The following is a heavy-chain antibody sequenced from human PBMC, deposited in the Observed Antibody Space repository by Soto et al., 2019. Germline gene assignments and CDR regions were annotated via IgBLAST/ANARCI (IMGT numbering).Heavy chain of an antibody. CDR1: GGSFSGDD. V-gene: IGHV4-34*01. CDR2: INHSGST. CDR3: ARGPRDIVLMVYAPNFDY. J-gene: IGHJ4*02. Sequence: PSETLWLAGAVYGGSFSGDDWGWIREPVWKGLEWIGEINHSGSTNYNPSLKSRVTISVDTSKNQFSLKLSSVTAADTAVYYCARGPRDIVLMVYAPNFDYWGQGTLVTVS. D-gene: IGHD2-8*01.